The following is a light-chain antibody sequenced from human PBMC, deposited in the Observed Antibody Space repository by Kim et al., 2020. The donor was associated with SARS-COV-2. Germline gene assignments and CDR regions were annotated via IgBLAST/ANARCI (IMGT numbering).Light chain of an antibody. CDR1: SIGSKS. V-gene: IGLV3-21*04. Sequence: SYELTQPPSVSLAPGKTARITCGGTSIGSKSVHWYQQKPGQAPVLVISYDSVRPSGIPERFSGSNSGDTATVTISRVEAEDEDDYYCQVWDSSDEHRVVVGGRTQLTDL. CDR2: YDS. CDR3: QVWDSSDEHRVV. J-gene: IGLJ2*01.